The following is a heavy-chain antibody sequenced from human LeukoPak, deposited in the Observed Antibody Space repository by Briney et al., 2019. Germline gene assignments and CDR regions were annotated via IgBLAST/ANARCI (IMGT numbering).Heavy chain of an antibody. V-gene: IGHV5-51*01. D-gene: IGHD6-19*01. CDR2: IYPGDSDT. CDR3: ARRHSSFYCFDY. Sequence: GDSLKISCEGSGYSFTNYWIACVRQMPGKGLEWMGIIYPGDSDTRYSPSFQGQVTISAEKSISTAYVQWSSLKASDTDMYYCARRHSSFYCFDYWGEGTLVTVSS. J-gene: IGHJ4*02. CDR1: GYSFTNYW.